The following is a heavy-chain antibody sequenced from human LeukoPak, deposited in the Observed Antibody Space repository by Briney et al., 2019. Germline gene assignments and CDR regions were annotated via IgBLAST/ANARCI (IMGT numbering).Heavy chain of an antibody. CDR1: GFPFIEYS. V-gene: IGHV3-48*01. CDR2: ICIDSGNT. Sequence: GXSLRLSCTASGFPFIEYSMNWVRQAPGKGLEWISYICIDSGNTKYADSVRGGFTISADKAKNSLYMQMNSLRVEDTAVYYCARDHNYAFDNWGQGTLVSVAS. CDR3: ARDHNYAFDN. D-gene: IGHD1-1*01. J-gene: IGHJ4*02.